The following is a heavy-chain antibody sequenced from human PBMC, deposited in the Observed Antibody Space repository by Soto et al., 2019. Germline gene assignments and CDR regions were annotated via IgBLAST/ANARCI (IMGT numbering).Heavy chain of an antibody. V-gene: IGHV3-9*01. D-gene: IGHD3-10*01. CDR3: AKDLNRGNYYYYGMDV. Sequence: GGSLRLSCAASGFTFDDYAMHWVRQAPGKGLEWVSGISRNSGSIGYADSVKGRFTISRDNAKNSLYLQMNSLRAEDTALYYCAKDLNRGNYYYYGMDVWGQGTTVTVSS. CDR1: GFTFDDYA. J-gene: IGHJ6*02. CDR2: ISRNSGSI.